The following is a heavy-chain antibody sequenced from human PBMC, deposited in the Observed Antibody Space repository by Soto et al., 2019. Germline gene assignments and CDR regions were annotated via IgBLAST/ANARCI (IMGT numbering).Heavy chain of an antibody. CDR3: ASDGYSYGLKPKWFDP. V-gene: IGHV3-48*02. CDR1: GFTFSSYS. CDR2: ISSSSSTI. Sequence: GGSLRLSCAASGFTFSSYSMNWVRQAPGKGLEWVSYISSSSSTIYYADSVKGRFTISRDNAKNSLYLQMNSLRDEDTAVYYCASDGYSYGLKPKWFDPWGKGTLVTVSS. J-gene: IGHJ5*02. D-gene: IGHD5-18*01.